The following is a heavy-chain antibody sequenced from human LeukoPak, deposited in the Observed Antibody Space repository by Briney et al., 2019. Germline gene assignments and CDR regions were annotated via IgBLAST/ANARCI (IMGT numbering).Heavy chain of an antibody. J-gene: IGHJ4*02. CDR2: IVVGSGNT. V-gene: IGHV1-58*02. D-gene: IGHD1-1*01. CDR1: GYTFTSYY. Sequence: ASVKVSCKASGYTFTSYYMHWVRQAPGQGLEWIGWIVVGSGNTNYAQKFQERVTITRDMSTSTAYMELSSLRSEDTAVYYCTTGTTGYFDYWGQGTLVTVSS. CDR3: TTGTTGYFDY.